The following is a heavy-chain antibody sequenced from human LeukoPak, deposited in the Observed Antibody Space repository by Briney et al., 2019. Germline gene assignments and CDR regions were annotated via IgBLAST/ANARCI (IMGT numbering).Heavy chain of an antibody. Sequence: SEALSLTCTVSGVSISSSNSYWGWIRQPPGKGLEWIGSIYYTGNTYYNASLKSRVTISIDTSKNQISLRLTSVTATDTAVYYCARQTGSGLFILPGGQGTLVTVSS. D-gene: IGHD3/OR15-3a*01. J-gene: IGHJ4*02. CDR1: GVSISSSNSY. CDR2: IYYTGNT. V-gene: IGHV4-39*01. CDR3: ARQTGSGLFILP.